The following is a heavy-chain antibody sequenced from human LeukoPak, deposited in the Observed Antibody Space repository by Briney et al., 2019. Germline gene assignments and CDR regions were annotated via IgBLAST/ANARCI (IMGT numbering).Heavy chain of an antibody. CDR2: ISSSSSYI. CDR1: GFTFSSYS. D-gene: IGHD6-13*01. V-gene: IGHV3-21*01. Sequence: GGSLRLSCAASGFTFSSYSMNWVRQAPGKGLEWVSSISSSSSYIYYADSVKGRFTISRDNAKNSLYLQMNSLRAEDTAVYYCARDAYSSSWTWDYWGQGTLDTVSS. J-gene: IGHJ4*02. CDR3: ARDAYSSSWTWDY.